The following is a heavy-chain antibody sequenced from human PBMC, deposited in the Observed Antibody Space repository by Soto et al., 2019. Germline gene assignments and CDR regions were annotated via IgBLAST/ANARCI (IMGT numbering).Heavy chain of an antibody. D-gene: IGHD1-1*01. V-gene: IGHV1-18*01. CDR1: GYSFTSYG. J-gene: IGHJ6*02. CDR3: ARDGGAERPYYYYGMDV. CDR2: ITAYNGNA. Sequence: ASVKVSCKASGYSFTSYGISCVRQVPGQGLEWMGWITAYNGNANYAQKFQGRVTVTTDISTSTAYMELRSLRSDDTAVYFCARDGGAERPYYYYGMDVWGQGTTVTVSS.